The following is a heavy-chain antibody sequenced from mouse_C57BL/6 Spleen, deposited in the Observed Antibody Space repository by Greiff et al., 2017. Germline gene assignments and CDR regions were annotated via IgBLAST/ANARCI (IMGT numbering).Heavy chain of an antibody. J-gene: IGHJ3*01. CDR2: IDPSDSYT. Sequence: QVQLQQPGAELVKPGASVKLSCTASGYTFTSYWMQWVKQRPGQGLEWIGEIDPSDSYTNYNQKFKGKATLTVDTTSSTAYMQLSSLTSEDSAVYYCAPHYYGSTFSFAYWGQGTLVTVSA. CDR3: APHYYGSTFSFAY. CDR1: GYTFTSYW. V-gene: IGHV1-50*01. D-gene: IGHD1-1*01.